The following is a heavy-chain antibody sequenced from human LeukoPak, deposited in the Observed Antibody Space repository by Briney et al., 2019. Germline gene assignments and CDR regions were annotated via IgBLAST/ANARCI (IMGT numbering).Heavy chain of an antibody. CDR3: TARSDTYGHFDY. Sequence: GGSLKLSCAASGFSFSDSTIHWVRQASGTGLEWVARIRSKGNSYATSYAASVKGRFTISRDDSKNTAYLQIISLKTEDSAIYYCTARSDTYGHFDYWGQGTLVTVSS. D-gene: IGHD5-18*01. CDR1: GFSFSDST. V-gene: IGHV3-73*01. CDR2: IRSKGNSYAT. J-gene: IGHJ4*02.